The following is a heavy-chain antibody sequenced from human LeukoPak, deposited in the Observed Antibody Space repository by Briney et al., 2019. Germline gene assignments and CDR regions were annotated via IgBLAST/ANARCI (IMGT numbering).Heavy chain of an antibody. Sequence: GGSLRLSCAASGFTFSNCAMSWVRQAPGKGLEWVSGVSGSGDSTYYADSVKGRFTISRDNSNNTLFLLMDSLRAEDTAVYYCAKDREYSYVYDAFDIWGQGTLVTVSS. CDR3: AKDREYSYVYDAFDI. CDR1: GFTFSNCA. CDR2: VSGSGDST. D-gene: IGHD3-16*01. V-gene: IGHV3-23*01. J-gene: IGHJ3*02.